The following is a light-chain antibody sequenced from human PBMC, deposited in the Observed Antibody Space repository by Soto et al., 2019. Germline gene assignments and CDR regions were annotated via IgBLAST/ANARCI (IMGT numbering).Light chain of an antibody. CDR1: SSDVGGYNC. V-gene: IGLV2-8*01. J-gene: IGLJ2*01. CDR3: SSYAGSNIPVV. CDR2: EVS. Sequence: QSVQTQPPSASGSPGQSVTISCTGTSSDVGGYNCVSWYQQHPGKAPKLMIYEVSKRPSGVPDRFSGSKSGNTASLTVSGLQAEDEADYYCSSYAGSNIPVVFGGGTKLTVL.